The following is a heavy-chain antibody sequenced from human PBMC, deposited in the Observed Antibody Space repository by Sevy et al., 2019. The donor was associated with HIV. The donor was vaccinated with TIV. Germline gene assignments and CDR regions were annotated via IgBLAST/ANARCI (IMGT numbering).Heavy chain of an antibody. CDR3: ARDAGYSTDSYPSDY. D-gene: IGHD6-19*01. CDR1: EFMFSTYA. CDR2: ISYDGSRH. J-gene: IGHJ4*02. Sequence: GGSLRLSCAASEFMFSTYAMHWVRQAPGKGLEWVAVISYDGSRHYYGESVKGRFTISRDNSKNTLFLQMNSLRLEDTAFYYCARDAGYSTDSYPSDYWGQGTLVTVSS. V-gene: IGHV3-30-3*01.